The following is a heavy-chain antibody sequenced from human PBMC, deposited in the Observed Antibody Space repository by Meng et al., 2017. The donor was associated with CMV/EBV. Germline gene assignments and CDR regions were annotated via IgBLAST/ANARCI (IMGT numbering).Heavy chain of an antibody. CDR3: AREIGTYYDFWSGYYSHYYGMDV. V-gene: IGHV3-21*01. D-gene: IGHD3-3*01. CDR2: ISSSSSYI. CDR1: GFTFGSYS. Sequence: ESLKISCAASGFTFGSYSMNWVRQAPGKGLEWVSSISSSSSYIYYADSVKGRFTISRDNAKNSLYLQMNSLRAEDTAVYYCAREIGTYYDFWSGYYSHYYGMDVWGQGTTVTVS. J-gene: IGHJ6*02.